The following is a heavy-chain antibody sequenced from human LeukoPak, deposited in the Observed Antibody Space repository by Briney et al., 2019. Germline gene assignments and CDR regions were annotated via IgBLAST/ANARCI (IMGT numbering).Heavy chain of an antibody. Sequence: GGSLRLSCAASGFTFSSYWMHWVRQVPGKGLVWVSRINTDGSSTIYADSVKGRFTISRDNAKNTLYLQMNSLRAEDTAVYYCVRDRDDFWSAYYLDYWGQGTLVTVSS. CDR3: VRDRDDFWSAYYLDY. CDR1: GFTFSSYW. J-gene: IGHJ4*02. CDR2: INTDGSST. D-gene: IGHD3-3*01. V-gene: IGHV3-74*01.